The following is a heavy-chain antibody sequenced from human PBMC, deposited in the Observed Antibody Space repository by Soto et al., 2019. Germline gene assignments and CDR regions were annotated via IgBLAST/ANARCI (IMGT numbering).Heavy chain of an antibody. CDR2: ISYDGNNK. V-gene: IGHV3-30-3*01. D-gene: IGHD1-20*01. Sequence: QVQLVESGGGVVQPGRSLRLSCAASGFTYSTYTMHWVRQAPGKGLAWVAVISYDGNNKFYADSVKGRFTISRDSTKQTLYLRMNSLRPDDTTMYYCRRDGLSSTEYTWNCGTYFDYWGQGGLVTVSS. CDR1: GFTYSTYT. CDR3: RRDGLSSTEYTWNCGTYFDY. J-gene: IGHJ4*02.